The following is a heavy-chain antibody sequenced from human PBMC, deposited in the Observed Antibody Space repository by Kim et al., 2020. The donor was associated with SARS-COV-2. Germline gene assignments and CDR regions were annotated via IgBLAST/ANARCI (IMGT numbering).Heavy chain of an antibody. D-gene: IGHD2-21*01. Sequence: GGSLRLSCVASGFTFDTYAMSWVRQAPGKGLEWVSVISGGAVNKFYADSVRGRFTISRDNSKNTLYLQMNRLSDEDTALYYCAKMVIMDGYNYFYYYAIDVWGQGTTVTVSS. V-gene: IGHV3-23*01. CDR3: AKMVIMDGYNYFYYYAIDV. CDR2: ISGGAVNK. CDR1: GFTFDTYA. J-gene: IGHJ6*02.